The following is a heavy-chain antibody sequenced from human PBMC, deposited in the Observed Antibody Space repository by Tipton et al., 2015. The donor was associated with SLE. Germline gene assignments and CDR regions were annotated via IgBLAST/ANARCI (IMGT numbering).Heavy chain of an antibody. CDR2: ISYDGSNK. CDR1: GFTFSSYA. D-gene: IGHD3-16*01. Sequence: SPRLSCAASGFTFSSYAMHWVRQAPGKGLEWVAVISYDGSNKYYADSVKGRFTISRDNSKNTLYLQMNSLRAEDTAVYYCARAGGYFDYWGQGTLVTVSS. J-gene: IGHJ4*02. V-gene: IGHV3-30*04. CDR3: ARAGGYFDY.